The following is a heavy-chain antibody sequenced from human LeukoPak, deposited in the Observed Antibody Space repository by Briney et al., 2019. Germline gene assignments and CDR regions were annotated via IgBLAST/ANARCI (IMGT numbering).Heavy chain of an antibody. CDR3: AREGSSSWGLFDH. D-gene: IGHD6-13*01. Sequence: GGSPRLSCAASGFTFSSYALHWVRQAPGKGLEWVAVLSYDGSNKYYADSAKGRFTISRDNSKNTLYLQMNSLGAEDTAVYYCAREGSSSWGLFDHWGQGTLVTVSS. V-gene: IGHV3-30-3*01. J-gene: IGHJ4*02. CDR2: LSYDGSNK. CDR1: GFTFSSYA.